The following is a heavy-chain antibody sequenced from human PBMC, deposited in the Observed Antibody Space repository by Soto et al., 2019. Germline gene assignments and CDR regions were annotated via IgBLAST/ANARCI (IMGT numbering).Heavy chain of an antibody. CDR2: IYYSGST. CDR1: GGSISSYY. CDR3: ARSELGDSFDY. V-gene: IGHV4-59*01. Sequence: NPSETLSLTCTVSGGSISSYYWSWIRQPPGKGLEWIGYIYYSGSTNYNPSLKSRVTISVDTSKNQFSLKLSSVTAADTAVYYCARSELGDSFDYWGQGTLVTVSS. J-gene: IGHJ4*02. D-gene: IGHD3-16*01.